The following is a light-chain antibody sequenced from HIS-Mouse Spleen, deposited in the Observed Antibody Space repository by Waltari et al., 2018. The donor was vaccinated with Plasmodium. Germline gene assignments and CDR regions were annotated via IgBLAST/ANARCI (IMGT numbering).Light chain of an antibody. Sequence: EIVLTQSPGTLSLSPGERATLSCRASQIVSSSYLAWYQQKPGQAPRLLIYGASSRATGIPDRFSGSGSGTDFTLTISRLEPEDFAVYYCQQYCSSPRTFGQGTKVEIK. CDR3: QQYCSSPRT. J-gene: IGKJ1*01. CDR2: GAS. CDR1: QIVSSSY. V-gene: IGKV3-20*01.